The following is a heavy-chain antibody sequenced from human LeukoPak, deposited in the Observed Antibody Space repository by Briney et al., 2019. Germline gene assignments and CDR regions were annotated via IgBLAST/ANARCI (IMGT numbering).Heavy chain of an antibody. CDR2: IYHSGST. V-gene: IGHV4-38-2*01. CDR3: ARHYYDFWSGYFPFDY. J-gene: IGHJ4*02. D-gene: IGHD3-3*01. CDR1: GYSISSGYY. Sequence: AETLSLTCAVPGYSISSGYYWGWIRQPPGKGLEWIGSIYHSGSTYYNPSLKSRVTISVDTSKNQFSLKLSSVTAADTAVYYCARHYYDFWSGYFPFDYWGQGTLVTVSS.